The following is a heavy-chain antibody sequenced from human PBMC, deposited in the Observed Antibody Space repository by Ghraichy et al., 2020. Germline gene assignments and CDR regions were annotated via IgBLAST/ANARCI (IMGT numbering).Heavy chain of an antibody. CDR1: GGSISSGGYY. J-gene: IGHJ4*02. Sequence: SETLSLTCTVSGGSISSGGYYWSWIRQHPGKGLEWIGYIYYSGSTYYNPSLKSRVTISVDTSKNQFSLKLSSVTAADTAVYYCAREYAVTTSIDYWGQGTLVTVSS. V-gene: IGHV4-31*03. CDR3: AREYAVTTSIDY. D-gene: IGHD4-17*01. CDR2: IYYSGST.